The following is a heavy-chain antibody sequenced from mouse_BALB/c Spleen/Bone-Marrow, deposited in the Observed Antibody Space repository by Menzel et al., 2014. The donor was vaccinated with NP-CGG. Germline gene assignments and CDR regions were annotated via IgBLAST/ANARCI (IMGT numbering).Heavy chain of an antibody. V-gene: IGHV1-80*01. CDR3: ARRDGYSYYFDY. Sequence: HVQLKQSGADLVRPGSSVKISCKASGYAFSNYWMNWVKQRPGQGLEWIGQIYPGDGDTNYNGKFKGKATLTADKSSSTAYMQLSSLTSEDSAVYFCARRDGYSYYFDYWGQGTTLTVSS. D-gene: IGHD2-3*01. CDR2: IYPGDGDT. CDR1: GYAFSNYW. J-gene: IGHJ2*01.